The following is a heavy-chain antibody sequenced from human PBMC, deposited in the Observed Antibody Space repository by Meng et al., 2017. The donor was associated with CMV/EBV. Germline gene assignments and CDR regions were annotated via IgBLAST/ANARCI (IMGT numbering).Heavy chain of an antibody. CDR1: GYSCTSYG. J-gene: IGHJ4*02. CDR3: ARGPISYSSNIDY. V-gene: IGHV1-18*01. CDR2: NSAYNGNT. D-gene: IGHD6-19*01. Sequence: WKASGYSCTSYGISWVRQAAGRGLEWMGWNSAYNGNTNDAQKLQGRVTMTTDTSTSTAYMELRSLRSDDTAVYYCARGPISYSSNIDYWGQGTLVTVSS.